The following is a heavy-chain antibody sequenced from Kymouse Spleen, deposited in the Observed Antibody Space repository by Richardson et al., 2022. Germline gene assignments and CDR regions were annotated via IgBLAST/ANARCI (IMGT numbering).Heavy chain of an antibody. Sequence: QVQLVESGGGVVQPGRSLRLSCAASGFTFSSYGMHWVRQAPGKGLEWVAVIWYDGSNKYYADSVKGRFTISRDNSKNTLYLQMNSLRAEDTAVYYCARDPLGRYYGMDVWGQGTTVTVSS. D-gene: IGHD1-26*01. CDR3: ARDPLGRYYGMDV. J-gene: IGHJ6*02. V-gene: IGHV3-33*01. CDR1: GFTFSSYG. CDR2: IWYDGSNK.